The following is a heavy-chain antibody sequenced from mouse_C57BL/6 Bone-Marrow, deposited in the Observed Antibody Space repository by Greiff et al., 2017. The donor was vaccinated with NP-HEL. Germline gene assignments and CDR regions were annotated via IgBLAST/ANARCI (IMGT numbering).Heavy chain of an antibody. D-gene: IGHD4-1*01. CDR3: AREGALTGTFAY. J-gene: IGHJ3*01. CDR1: GYSITSGYD. Sequence: EVKLVESGPGMVKPSQSLSLTCTVTGYSITSGYDWHWIRHFPGNKLEWMGYISYSGSTNYNPSLKSRISITHDTSKNHFFLKLNSVTTEDTATYYCAREGALTGTFAYWGQGTLVTVSA. CDR2: ISYSGST. V-gene: IGHV3-1*01.